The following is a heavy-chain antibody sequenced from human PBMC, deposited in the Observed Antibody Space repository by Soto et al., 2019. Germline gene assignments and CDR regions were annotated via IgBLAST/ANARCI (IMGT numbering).Heavy chain of an antibody. CDR1: VFTFSSYG. V-gene: IGHV3-33*01. CDR3: ARFSSGWYDGVDY. Sequence: GGSLRLSCAASVFTFSSYGMHWVRQAPGKGLEWVAVIWYDGSNKYYADSVKGRFTISRDNSKNTLYLQMNSLRAEDTAVYYCARFSSGWYDGVDYWGQGTLVTVSS. J-gene: IGHJ4*02. CDR2: IWYDGSNK. D-gene: IGHD6-19*01.